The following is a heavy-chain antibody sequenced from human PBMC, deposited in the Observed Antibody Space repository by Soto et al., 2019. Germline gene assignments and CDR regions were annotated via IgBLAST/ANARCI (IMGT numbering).Heavy chain of an antibody. CDR3: ARSPRRHNYAECFDP. D-gene: IGHD3-16*01. V-gene: IGHV3-66*01. CDR2: IYSAGST. J-gene: IGHJ5*02. CDR1: GFIVSSSY. Sequence: EVQVVESGGGLVQPGGSLRLSCAASGFIVSSSYMSWVRQAPGKGLEWVAVIYSAGSTYYGDSVKGRFTIYRDSSKNTLYLQLDSLRAEDTAVYYCARSPRRHNYAECFDPWVQGTLVTVSS.